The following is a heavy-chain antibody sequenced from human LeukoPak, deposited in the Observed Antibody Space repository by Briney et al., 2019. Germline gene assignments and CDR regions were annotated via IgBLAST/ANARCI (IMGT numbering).Heavy chain of an antibody. CDR1: GYTFTSYG. CDR2: ISAYNGNT. D-gene: IGHD3-10*01. CDR3: GRDRAVGGADSFDY. V-gene: IGHV1-18*01. Sequence: PGASVKVSCKASGYTFTSYGISWVRQAPGQGLEWMGWISAYNGNTNYAQKLQGRVTMTTDTSTSTAYMELRSLRSDDTAVYYCGRDRAVGGADSFDYWGQGTLVTVSS. J-gene: IGHJ4*02.